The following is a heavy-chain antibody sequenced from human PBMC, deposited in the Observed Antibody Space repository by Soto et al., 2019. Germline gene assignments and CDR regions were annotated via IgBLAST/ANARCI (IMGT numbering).Heavy chain of an antibody. D-gene: IGHD3-22*01. Sequence: PGGSLRLSCAASGFTFSSYGMHWVRQAPGKGLEWVAVIRYDGNNKYYGDSVKGRFIISGDNSKNTLYLQMSSLRPEDTAVYYCARDQGYYDLSGYYPFDYWDQGIPVTVSS. V-gene: IGHV3-30*03. J-gene: IGHJ4*02. CDR2: IRYDGNNK. CDR1: GFTFSSYG. CDR3: ARDQGYYDLSGYYPFDY.